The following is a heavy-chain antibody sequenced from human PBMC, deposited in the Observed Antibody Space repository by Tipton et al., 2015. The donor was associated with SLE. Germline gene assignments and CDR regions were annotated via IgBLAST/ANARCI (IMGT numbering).Heavy chain of an antibody. D-gene: IGHD6-13*01. V-gene: IGHV3-23*01. CDR1: GFTFNNYA. CDR2: ISASGGSP. Sequence: SLRLSCAASGFTFNNYAMKWVRQAPGKGLEWVSTISASGGSPYYADSVKGRFTISRDNSKNTLYLQMNSLRAEDTAVYYCAKDEQQLVPFDYWGQGTLVTVSS. J-gene: IGHJ4*02. CDR3: AKDEQQLVPFDY.